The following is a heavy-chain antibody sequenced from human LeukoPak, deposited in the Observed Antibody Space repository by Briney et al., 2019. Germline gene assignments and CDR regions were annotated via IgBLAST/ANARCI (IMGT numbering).Heavy chain of an antibody. V-gene: IGHV3-30*14. CDR2: ISYDGSNK. CDR3: ARDYRTGIAVAWWFFGY. CDR1: GFTFSSYA. Sequence: PGRSLRLSCAASGFTFSSYAMHWVRQAPGKGLEWVAVISYDGSNKYYADSVKGRFTISRDNSKNTLYLQMNSLRAEDTAVYYCARDYRTGIAVAWWFFGYWGQGTLVTVSS. D-gene: IGHD6-19*01. J-gene: IGHJ4*02.